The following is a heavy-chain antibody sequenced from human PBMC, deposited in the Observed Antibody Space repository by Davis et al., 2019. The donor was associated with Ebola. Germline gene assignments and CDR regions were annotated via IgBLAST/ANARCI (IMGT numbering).Heavy chain of an antibody. V-gene: IGHV4-61*01. CDR3: ATLGGIVVVPAAIRGYYGMDV. J-gene: IGHJ6*02. Sequence: MPSETLSLTCTVSGGSVSTGSYHWNWIRQPPGKGLEWIGYIYYTGSTKYNPSLKSRVAMSVDTSKNQFSLRLNSVTAADTAVYYYATLGGIVVVPAAIRGYYGMDVWGQGTTVTVSS. CDR1: GGSVSTGSYH. CDR2: IYYTGST. D-gene: IGHD2-2*02.